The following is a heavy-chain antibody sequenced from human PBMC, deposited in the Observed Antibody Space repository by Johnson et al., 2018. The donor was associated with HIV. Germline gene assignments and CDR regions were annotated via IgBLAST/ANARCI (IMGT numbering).Heavy chain of an antibody. J-gene: IGHJ3*02. CDR3: ARGGGCGGECYSGYDAFDI. D-gene: IGHD2-21*01. CDR2: INWNGGST. V-gene: IGHV3-20*04. Sequence: VQLVESGGGLVQPGRSLRLSCAASGFTFDDYGMSWVRQAPGKGLEWVSGINWNGGSTGYADSVKGRFTISRDNAKNSLYLQMNSLRAEDTAVCYCARGGGCGGECYSGYDAFDIWGQGTMVTVSS. CDR1: GFTFDDYG.